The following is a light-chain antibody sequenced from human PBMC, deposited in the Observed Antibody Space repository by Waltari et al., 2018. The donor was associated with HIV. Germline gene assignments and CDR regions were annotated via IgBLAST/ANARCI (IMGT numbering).Light chain of an antibody. CDR2: RNN. CDR3: AAWDDSLSGWV. Sequence: QSMLTQPPSASGTPGQRVTISCSGRSSNIGSNYVYWYQQVPGTSPKLLIYRNNQRPSGAPDRFSGSKSGTAASLAISGLRSEDEADYYCAAWDDSLSGWVFGGGTKLTVL. J-gene: IGLJ3*02. CDR1: SSNIGSNY. V-gene: IGLV1-47*01.